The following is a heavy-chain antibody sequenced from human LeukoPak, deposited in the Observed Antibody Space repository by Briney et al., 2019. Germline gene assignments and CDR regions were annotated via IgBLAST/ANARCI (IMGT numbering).Heavy chain of an antibody. J-gene: IGHJ4*02. Sequence: SETLSLTCTVSGGSISSGSYYWSWIRQPAGKGLEYIGRIYTSGSTNYNPSLKSRVTMSVDTSKNQFSLKLSSVTAADTAVYYCAREDHPRADILTGYFDYWGQGTLVTVSS. D-gene: IGHD3-9*01. CDR1: GGSISSGSYY. CDR3: AREDHPRADILTGYFDY. V-gene: IGHV4-61*02. CDR2: IYTSGST.